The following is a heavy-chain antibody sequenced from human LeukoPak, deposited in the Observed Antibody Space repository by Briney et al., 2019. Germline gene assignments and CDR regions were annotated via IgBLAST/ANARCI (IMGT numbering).Heavy chain of an antibody. CDR2: ISYEGNNK. CDR3: AKDIDYGGAN. D-gene: IGHD4-23*01. Sequence: PGRSLRLSCAASGFTFSNYGMHWVRQAPGKGLEWVALISYEGNNKYYSDSMKGRFTISRDNSKNTLYLQMNSLRVEDTAVYYCAKDIDYGGANWGEGTLVIVSS. CDR1: GFTFSNYG. V-gene: IGHV3-30*18. J-gene: IGHJ4*02.